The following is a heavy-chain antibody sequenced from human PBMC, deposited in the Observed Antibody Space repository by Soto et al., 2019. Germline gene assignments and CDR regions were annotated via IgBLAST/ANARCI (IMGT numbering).Heavy chain of an antibody. CDR3: ASARDGTAEALDI. V-gene: IGHV3-53*04. Sequence: GGSLRLSCAASGFSVSDTYMSWVRQAPGKGLEWVSIIYSVGSIYYGDSVKGRFTITRHNSKNTLSLLMNGLRPEDTAVYYCASARDGTAEALDIWGQGTLVTVSS. D-gene: IGHD6-13*01. CDR2: IYSVGSI. CDR1: GFSVSDTY. J-gene: IGHJ3*02.